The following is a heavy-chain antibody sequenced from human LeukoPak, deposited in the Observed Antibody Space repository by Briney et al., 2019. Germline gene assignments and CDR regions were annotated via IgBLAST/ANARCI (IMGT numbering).Heavy chain of an antibody. D-gene: IGHD4-11*01. Sequence: GEPLKISCKGSGYSFTSYWIGWVRQMPGKGLEWMGIIYPGDSDTRYSPSFQGQVTISADKSISTAYLQWSSLKASDTAMYYCARQVTTTARSYYYGMDVWGQGTTVTVSS. CDR1: GYSFTSYW. J-gene: IGHJ6*02. CDR2: IYPGDSDT. CDR3: ARQVTTTARSYYYGMDV. V-gene: IGHV5-51*01.